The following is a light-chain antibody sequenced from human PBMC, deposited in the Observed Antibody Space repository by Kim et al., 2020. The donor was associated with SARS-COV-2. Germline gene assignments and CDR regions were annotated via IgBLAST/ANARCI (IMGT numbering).Light chain of an antibody. CDR1: KVGDKY. CDR2: QDS. V-gene: IGLV3-1*01. Sequence: VSQGQTASITCSGDKVGDKYACWYQQKPGQSPVLVIYQDSKRPSGIPERFSGSNSGNTATLTISGTQAMDEADYYCQAWDSSTAVFGGGTQLTVL. J-gene: IGLJ3*02. CDR3: QAWDSSTAV.